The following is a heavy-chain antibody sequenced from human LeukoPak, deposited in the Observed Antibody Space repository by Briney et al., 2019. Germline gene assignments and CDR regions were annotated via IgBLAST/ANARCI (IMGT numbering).Heavy chain of an antibody. CDR1: GFTFSSYS. CDR3: ARAAELRFSEWLPESVDY. Sequence: GGSLRLSCAASGFTFSSYSMNWVRQAPGKGLEWVSSISSSSSYIYYADSVKGRFTISRDNAKNSLYLQMNSLRAEDTAVYYCARAAELRFSEWLPESVDYWGQGTLVTVSS. J-gene: IGHJ4*02. V-gene: IGHV3-21*01. D-gene: IGHD3-3*01. CDR2: ISSSSSYI.